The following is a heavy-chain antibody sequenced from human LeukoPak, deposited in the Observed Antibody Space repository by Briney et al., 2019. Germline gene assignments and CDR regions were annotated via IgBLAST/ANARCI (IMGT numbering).Heavy chain of an antibody. V-gene: IGHV4-59*01. CDR2: IYYSGST. J-gene: IGHJ6*03. CDR1: GGSISSYY. Sequence: PSETLSLTCTVSGGSISSYYWSWIRQPPGKGLEWIGYIYYSGSTNYNPSLKSRVTISVDTSKKQFSLKLTSVTVAGTAVYYCARETSQKGAHYMDVWGKGTTVTISS. CDR3: ARETSQKGAHYMDV. D-gene: IGHD3-16*01.